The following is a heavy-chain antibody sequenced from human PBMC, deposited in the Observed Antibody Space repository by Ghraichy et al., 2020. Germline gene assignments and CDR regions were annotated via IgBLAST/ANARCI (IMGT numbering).Heavy chain of an antibody. J-gene: IGHJ4*02. CDR1: GGSISSYY. Sequence: LNISCTVSGGSISSYYWSWIRQPPGKGLEWIGYIYYSGSTNYNPSLKSRVTISVDTSKNQFSLKLSSVTAADTAVYYCARDLGATTEYWGQGTLVTVSS. CDR3: ARDLGATTEY. D-gene: IGHD1-26*01. CDR2: IYYSGST. V-gene: IGHV4-59*01.